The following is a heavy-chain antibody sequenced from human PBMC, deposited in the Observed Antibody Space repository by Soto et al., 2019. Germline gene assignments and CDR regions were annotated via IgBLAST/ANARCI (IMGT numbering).Heavy chain of an antibody. V-gene: IGHV1-69*06. CDR3: ATHCSGGSCYSWGPGPFDY. CDR2: IIPIFGTA. Sequence: QVQLVQSGAEVKKPGSSVKVSCKASGGTFSSYAISWVRQAPGQGLEWMGGIIPIFGTANYAQKFQGRVTITADKPPGKAYMELSSLRSEDTAVYYCATHCSGGSCYSWGPGPFDYWGQGTLVTVSS. J-gene: IGHJ4*02. D-gene: IGHD2-15*01. CDR1: GGTFSSYA.